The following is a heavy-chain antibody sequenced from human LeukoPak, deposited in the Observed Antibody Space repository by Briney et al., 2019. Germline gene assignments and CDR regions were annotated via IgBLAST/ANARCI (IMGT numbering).Heavy chain of an antibody. D-gene: IGHD6-13*01. CDR2: INSDGSIT. CDR3: ARQTATGTDS. V-gene: IGHV3-74*01. Sequence: KPGGSLRLSCAASGFTFSSYWMHWVRQAPGKGLVWVSRINSDGSITSYADSVRGRLTISRDNAKNALYLQMNSPRAEDTAVYYCARQTATGTDSWGQGTLVTVSS. J-gene: IGHJ4*02. CDR1: GFTFSSYW.